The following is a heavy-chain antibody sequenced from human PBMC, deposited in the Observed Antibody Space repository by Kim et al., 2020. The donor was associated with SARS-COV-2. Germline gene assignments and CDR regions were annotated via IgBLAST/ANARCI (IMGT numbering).Heavy chain of an antibody. Sequence: GGSLRLSCAASGFTFSRYWMHWVRQAPGKGLVWVSRINSDGSSTTYADSVKGRFTISRDNAKNTLYLQMNSLRAEDTAVYYCARGMAIGDSATRTDVWSQGTTVIVSS. V-gene: IGHV3-74*01. D-gene: IGHD1-1*01. CDR1: GFTFSRYW. CDR3: ARGMAIGDSATRTDV. CDR2: INSDGSST. J-gene: IGHJ6*02.